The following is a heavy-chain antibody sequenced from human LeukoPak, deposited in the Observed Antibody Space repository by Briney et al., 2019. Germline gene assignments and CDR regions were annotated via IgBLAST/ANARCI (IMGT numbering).Heavy chain of an antibody. D-gene: IGHD3-22*01. CDR1: GFTFSSYW. V-gene: IGHV3-7*01. Sequence: GGSLRLSCAASGFTFSSYWMSWVRQAPGKGLEWVATIKQDGSEKYYVDSVKGRFTISRDNAKNSLYLQMNSLRAEDTAVYYCARDRFSGYLLYYFDYWGQGTLVTVSS. CDR2: IKQDGSEK. CDR3: ARDRFSGYLLYYFDY. J-gene: IGHJ4*02.